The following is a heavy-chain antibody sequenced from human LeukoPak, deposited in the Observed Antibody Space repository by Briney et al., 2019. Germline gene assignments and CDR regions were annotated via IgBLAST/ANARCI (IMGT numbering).Heavy chain of an antibody. CDR2: ISNSGTAI. Sequence: PGGSLRLSCAASGFTFSSYEMNWVRQAPGKGLEWVSYISNSGTAIYYADSVKGRFTISRDNAKNSLYLQMNSLRAEDTAVYYCARAGYSMDTEYSQHWGQGTLVTASS. D-gene: IGHD5-18*01. CDR3: ARAGYSMDTEYSQH. J-gene: IGHJ1*01. CDR1: GFTFSSYE. V-gene: IGHV3-48*03.